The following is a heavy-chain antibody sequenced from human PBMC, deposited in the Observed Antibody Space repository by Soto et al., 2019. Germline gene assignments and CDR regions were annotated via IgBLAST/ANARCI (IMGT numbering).Heavy chain of an antibody. D-gene: IGHD3-22*01. CDR1: GGTFSSYT. Sequence: QVQLVQSGAEVKKPGSSVKVSCKASGGTFSSYTISWVRQAPGQGLEWMGRIIPILGIANYAQKFQGRVTITADKSTSTAYMELRSLRSEDTAVYYCARGADSSGYYYDAFDIWGQGTMVTVSS. V-gene: IGHV1-69*02. CDR2: IIPILGIA. J-gene: IGHJ3*02. CDR3: ARGADSSGYYYDAFDI.